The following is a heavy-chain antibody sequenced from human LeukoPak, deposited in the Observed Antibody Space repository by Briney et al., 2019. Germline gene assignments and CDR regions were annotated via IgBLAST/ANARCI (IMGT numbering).Heavy chain of an antibody. CDR3: ARGDYGGDYFDY. J-gene: IGHJ4*02. V-gene: IGHV3-21*04. CDR1: GFTFSSYS. D-gene: IGHD4-23*01. Sequence: GGSLRLSCTASGFTFSSYSMNWVRQAPGKGLEWVSSISSGSTYIYYADSVKGRFTVSRDNAKNSLYLQMNSLRAEDTAVYYCARGDYGGDYFDYWGQGTLVTVSS. CDR2: ISSGSTYI.